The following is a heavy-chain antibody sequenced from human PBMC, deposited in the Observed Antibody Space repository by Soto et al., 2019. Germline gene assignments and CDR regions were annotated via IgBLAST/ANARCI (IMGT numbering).Heavy chain of an antibody. J-gene: IGHJ4*02. CDR1: GYTFTGYY. Sequence: QVQLVQSGAEVKKPGASVKVSCKASGYTFTGYYMHWVRQAPGQGLEWMGWINPNSGGTNYAQKFQGWVTMTRDTSISTAYMELSRLRSDDTAVYYCARQRYSSSWYLHYYFDYWGQGTLVTVSS. V-gene: IGHV1-2*04. CDR3: ARQRYSSSWYLHYYFDY. CDR2: INPNSGGT. D-gene: IGHD6-13*01.